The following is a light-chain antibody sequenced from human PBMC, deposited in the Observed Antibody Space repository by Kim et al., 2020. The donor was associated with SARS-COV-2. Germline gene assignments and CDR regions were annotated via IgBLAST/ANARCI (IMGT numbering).Light chain of an antibody. V-gene: IGKV3-20*01. Sequence: ELVLTQSPGTLSLSPGEGATLSCRASQSVNGRFLAWYQQKPGQAPRLLIYGASTRATGIPDRFSGSGSGTDFTLTISRLEPEDFAMYYCQQYDSSVWTFGQGTKLDIK. CDR2: GAS. CDR1: QSVNGRF. CDR3: QQYDSSVWT. J-gene: IGKJ1*01.